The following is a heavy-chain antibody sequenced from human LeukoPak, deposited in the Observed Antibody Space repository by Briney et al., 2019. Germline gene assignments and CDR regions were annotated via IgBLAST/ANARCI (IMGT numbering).Heavy chain of an antibody. CDR2: ISYDGSNK. CDR3: ARDKDYGFDY. D-gene: IGHD4-17*01. Sequence: GESLRLSCAASGFAFSSYAMHRVRQAPGKGLEWVTTISYDGSNKNYADSVKGRFTISRDNSKTTLYLQMNSLRVEDTAVYYCARDKDYGFDYWGQGTLVSVSS. V-gene: IGHV3-30-3*01. CDR1: GFAFSSYA. J-gene: IGHJ4*02.